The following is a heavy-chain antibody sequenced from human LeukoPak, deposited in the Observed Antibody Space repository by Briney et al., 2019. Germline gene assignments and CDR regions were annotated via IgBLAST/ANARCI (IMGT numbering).Heavy chain of an antibody. V-gene: IGHV1-69*13. CDR3: ARASTVVKPLAEYFQH. Sequence: ASVKVSCKASGGTFSSYAISWVRQAPGQGLEWMGGIIPIFGTANYAQKFQGRVTITADEFTSTAYMELSSLRSEDTAVYYCARASTVVKPLAEYFQHWGQGTLVTVSS. D-gene: IGHD4-23*01. CDR2: IIPIFGTA. CDR1: GGTFSSYA. J-gene: IGHJ1*01.